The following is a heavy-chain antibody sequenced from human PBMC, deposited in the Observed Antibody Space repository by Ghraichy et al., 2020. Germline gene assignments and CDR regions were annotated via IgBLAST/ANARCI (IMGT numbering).Heavy chain of an antibody. D-gene: IGHD6-19*01. CDR2: ISYDGINK. J-gene: IGHJ4*02. Sequence: GGSLRLSCAASGFTFSSYAFHWVRQAPGKGLEWVAVISYDGINKYYADSVKGRFTISRDNSSNTLYLQMNSLKTDDTAVYYCARAGGWYNPFDYWGQGTLVSVSS. CDR1: GFTFSSYA. V-gene: IGHV3-30-3*01. CDR3: ARAGGWYNPFDY.